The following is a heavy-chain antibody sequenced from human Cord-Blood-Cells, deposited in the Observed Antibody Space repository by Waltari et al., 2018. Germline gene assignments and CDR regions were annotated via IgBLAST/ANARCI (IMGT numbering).Heavy chain of an antibody. D-gene: IGHD6-13*01. CDR2: INAGNGNT. CDR3: ARGGWSHSSSWYYFDY. CDR1: GYTFTSYA. J-gene: IGHJ4*02. Sequence: QVQLVQSGAEVKKPGASVKVSCKASGYTFTSYAMHWVRQAPGQRLEWMGWINAGNGNTNNSQKFQGRVTITRDTSASTAYMELSSLRSEDTAVYYCARGGWSHSSSWYYFDYWGQGTLVTVSS. V-gene: IGHV1-3*01.